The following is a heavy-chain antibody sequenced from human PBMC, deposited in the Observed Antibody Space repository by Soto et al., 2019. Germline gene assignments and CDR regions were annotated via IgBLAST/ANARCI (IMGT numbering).Heavy chain of an antibody. V-gene: IGHV1-46*01. J-gene: IGHJ4*02. CDR1: GYTFTSYY. Sequence: QVQLVQSGAEVKKPGASMKISCQTSGYTFTSYYMHWVRQAPGQGLEWMGIINPSGGGTSYAQKFQGRVTMTWDTSTSTVYMELSSLRSEDTAMYYCARDSTLAYWGQGTLVTVSS. CDR3: ARDSTLAY. CDR2: INPSGGGT.